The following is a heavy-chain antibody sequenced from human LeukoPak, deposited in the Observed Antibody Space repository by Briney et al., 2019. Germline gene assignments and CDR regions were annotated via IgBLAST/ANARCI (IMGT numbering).Heavy chain of an antibody. V-gene: IGHV3-7*01. CDR1: GFTFSSYW. J-gene: IGHJ6*02. Sequence: GGSLRLSCAASGFTFSSYWMSLVRQAPGKGLEWVANIKQDGSEKYYVDSVKGRFTISRDNAKNSLYLQMNSLRAEDTAVYYCARWAGVSSFYYYYGMDVWGQGTTVTVSS. CDR2: IKQDGSEK. D-gene: IGHD3-10*01. CDR3: ARWAGVSSFYYYYGMDV.